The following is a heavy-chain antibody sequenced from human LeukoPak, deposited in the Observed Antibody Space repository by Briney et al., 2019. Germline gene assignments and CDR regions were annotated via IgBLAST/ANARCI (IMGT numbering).Heavy chain of an antibody. V-gene: IGHV3-23*01. D-gene: IGHD1-26*01. Sequence: GGSLRLSCAASRFTFSSYAMSWVRQAPGKRLEWVSSVSGSGDNTHYADSVKGWFTISRDNSKNTLYLQLNNVRAEDTAVYYCAKESRLVIGGAFDIWGQGTMVTVSS. CDR2: VSGSGDNT. CDR3: AKESRLVIGGAFDI. CDR1: RFTFSSYA. J-gene: IGHJ3*02.